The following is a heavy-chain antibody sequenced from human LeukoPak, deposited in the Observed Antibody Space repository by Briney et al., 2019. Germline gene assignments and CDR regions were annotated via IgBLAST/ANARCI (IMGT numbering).Heavy chain of an antibody. D-gene: IGHD3-22*01. CDR1: GFTFSSYA. V-gene: IGHV3-23*01. Sequence: PGGSLRLSCGASGFTFSSYAMSWVRQAPGKGLEWVSAISGGSTYYADSVKGRFTISRDNSKNTLFLQMNSLRAEDTAVYYCAKDAVGSSGYHYFDYWGQGTLVTVSS. J-gene: IGHJ4*02. CDR3: AKDAVGSSGYHYFDY. CDR2: ISGGST.